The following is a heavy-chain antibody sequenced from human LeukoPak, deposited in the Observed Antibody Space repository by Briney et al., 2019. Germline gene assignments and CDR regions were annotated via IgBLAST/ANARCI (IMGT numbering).Heavy chain of an antibody. D-gene: IGHD3-10*01. J-gene: IGHJ4*02. CDR1: GGSFSGYY. V-gene: IGHV4-34*01. CDR3: ARGWYYGSGSPDY. Sequence: SSETLSLTCAVYGGSFSGYYWSWIRQPPGRGLEWIGEINHSGSTNYNPSLKSRVTISVDTSKNQFSLKLSSVTAADTAVYYCARGWYYGSGSPDYWGQGTLVTVSS. CDR2: INHSGST.